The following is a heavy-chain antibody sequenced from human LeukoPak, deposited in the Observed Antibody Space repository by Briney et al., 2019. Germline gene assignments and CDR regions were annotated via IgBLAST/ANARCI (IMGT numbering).Heavy chain of an antibody. D-gene: IGHD3-3*01. CDR3: ARDRTDTIFGVVKGYYFDY. V-gene: IGHV3-20*04. CDR1: GFTFDDYG. J-gene: IGHJ4*02. Sequence: GGSLRLSCAASGFTFDDYGMSWVRQAPGKGLEWVSGINWNGGSTGYADSVKGRFTISRDNAKNSLYVQMNSLRAEDTALYYCARDRTDTIFGVVKGYYFDYWGQGTLVTVSS. CDR2: INWNGGST.